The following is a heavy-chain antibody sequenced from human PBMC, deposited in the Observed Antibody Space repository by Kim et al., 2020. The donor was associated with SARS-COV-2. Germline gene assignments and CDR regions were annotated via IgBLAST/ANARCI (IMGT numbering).Heavy chain of an antibody. J-gene: IGHJ6*02. V-gene: IGHV1-69*13. CDR1: GGTFSSYA. CDR3: ARGGGWFGEGPSFYYYGMDV. D-gene: IGHD3-10*01. CDR2: IIPIFGTA. Sequence: SVKVSCKASGGTFSSYAISWVRQAPGQGLEWMGGIIPIFGTANYAQKFQGRVTITADESTSTAYMELSSLRSEDTAVYYCARGGGWFGEGPSFYYYGMDVWGQGTTVTVSS.